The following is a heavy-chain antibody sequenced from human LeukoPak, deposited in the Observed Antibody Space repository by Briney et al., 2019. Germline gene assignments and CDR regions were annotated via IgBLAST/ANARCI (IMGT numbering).Heavy chain of an antibody. CDR1: GYSFRNYG. Sequence: ASVKVSCKASGYSFRNYGISWVRQAPGQGLEYMGGTSVYNGNTNYAQRLQGRVTMTADTSTSTVYMELRSLRSDDTAVYYCARGGGGYYGSGSYLIDHWGQGTLVTVSS. CDR3: ARGGGGYYGSGSYLIDH. J-gene: IGHJ4*02. D-gene: IGHD3-10*01. V-gene: IGHV1-18*01. CDR2: TSVYNGNT.